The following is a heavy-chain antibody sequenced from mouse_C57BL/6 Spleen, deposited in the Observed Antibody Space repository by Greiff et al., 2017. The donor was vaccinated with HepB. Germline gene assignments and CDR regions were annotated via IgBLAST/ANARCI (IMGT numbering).Heavy chain of an antibody. J-gene: IGHJ2*01. CDR1: GYTFTSYW. Sequence: QVHVKQPGAELVKPGASVKMSCKASGYTFTSYWITWVKQRPGQGLEWIGDIYPGSGSTNYNEKFKSKATLTVDTSSSTAYMQLSSLTSEDSAVYYCARYDYDSNYFDYWGQGTTLTVSS. CDR2: IYPGSGST. V-gene: IGHV1-55*01. CDR3: ARYDYDSNYFDY. D-gene: IGHD2-4*01.